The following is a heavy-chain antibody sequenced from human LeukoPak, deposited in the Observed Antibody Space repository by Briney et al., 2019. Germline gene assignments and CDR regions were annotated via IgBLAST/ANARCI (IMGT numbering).Heavy chain of an antibody. CDR3: ARKSYYYDSSGYYYDGGFDY. CDR2: IYYSGST. V-gene: IGHV4-59*01. D-gene: IGHD3-22*01. CDR1: GGSISSYY. J-gene: IGHJ4*02. Sequence: NPSETLSLTCTVSGGSISSYYWSWIRQPPGKGLEWIGYIYYSGSTNYNPSLKSRVTISVDTSKNQFSLKLSSVTAADTAVYYCARKSYYYDSSGYYYDGGFDYWGQGTLVTVSS.